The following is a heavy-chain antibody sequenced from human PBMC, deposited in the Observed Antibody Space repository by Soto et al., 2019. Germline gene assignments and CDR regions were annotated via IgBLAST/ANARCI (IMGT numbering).Heavy chain of an antibody. J-gene: IGHJ6*02. D-gene: IGHD5-12*01. CDR2: IWYDGSNK. V-gene: IGHV3-33*08. Sequence: QARLEESGGGVVQPGRSLRLSCSASGFTFRNFGFHWVRQAPGKGLEWVALIWYDGSNKYYAESLKGRVSISRDNSKNTLYLEMKSLRFEATAVYYCARDGDIQGGPTPKNSAMDVLGQGTTVTVSS. CDR1: GFTFRNFG. CDR3: ARDGDIQGGPTPKNSAMDV.